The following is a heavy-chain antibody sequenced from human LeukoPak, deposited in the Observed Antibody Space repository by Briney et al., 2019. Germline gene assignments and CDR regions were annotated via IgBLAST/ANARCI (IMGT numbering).Heavy chain of an antibody. CDR2: ISGSGGST. Sequence: PGGSLRLSCAASGFTFSSYAMSWVRQAPGKGLEWVSAISGSGGSTYYADSVKGRFTISRDNSKNTLYLQMNSLRAEDTAVYCCAKSQARAGSYSTFDYWGQGTLVTVSS. CDR1: GFTFSSYA. D-gene: IGHD3-10*01. V-gene: IGHV3-23*01. J-gene: IGHJ4*02. CDR3: AKSQARAGSYSTFDY.